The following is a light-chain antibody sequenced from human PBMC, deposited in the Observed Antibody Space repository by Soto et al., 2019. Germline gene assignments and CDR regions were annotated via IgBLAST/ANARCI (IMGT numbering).Light chain of an antibody. CDR3: QQRSNWPWT. Sequence: EIVLTQSPATLSLSPGERATLSCSASQSVNSYLAWYQQKPGQAPRLLIYDASNRATAIPARFSGSGSGTDFARTISGLEPEDFAVYYCQQRSNWPWTFGQGTEVEIK. CDR2: DAS. J-gene: IGKJ1*01. V-gene: IGKV3-11*01. CDR1: QSVNSY.